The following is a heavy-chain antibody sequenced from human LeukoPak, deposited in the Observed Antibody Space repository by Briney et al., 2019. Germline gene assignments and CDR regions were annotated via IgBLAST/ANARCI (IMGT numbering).Heavy chain of an antibody. Sequence: PGGSLRLSCAASGFTFSTYEMHWVRQAPGKGLVWVSRINADGSRTVYADSVKGRFTFSRDNARHTLYLQMNSLRADDTAVYYCARELPREVTLDYWGQGTLVTVSS. V-gene: IGHV3-74*01. J-gene: IGHJ4*02. D-gene: IGHD2-21*02. CDR1: GFTFSTYE. CDR3: ARELPREVTLDY. CDR2: INADGSRT.